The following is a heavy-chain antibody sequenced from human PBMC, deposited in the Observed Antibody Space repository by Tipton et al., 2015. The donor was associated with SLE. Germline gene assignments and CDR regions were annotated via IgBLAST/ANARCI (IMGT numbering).Heavy chain of an antibody. J-gene: IGHJ3*02. CDR2: INHSGST. CDR1: GGSFSGYY. Sequence: TLSLTCAVYGGSFSGYYWSWIRQPPGKGLEWIGEINHSGSTNYNPSLKSRVTISVDTSKNQFSLKLSSVTAADTAVYYCARDQGALGYCSSTSCWDAFDIWGQGTMVTVSS. CDR3: ARDQGALGYCSSTSCWDAFDI. D-gene: IGHD2-2*01. V-gene: IGHV4-34*01.